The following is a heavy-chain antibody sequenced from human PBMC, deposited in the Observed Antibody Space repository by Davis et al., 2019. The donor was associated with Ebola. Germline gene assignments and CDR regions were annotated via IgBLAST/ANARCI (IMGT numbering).Heavy chain of an antibody. CDR2: YDPTDDET. J-gene: IGHJ4*02. D-gene: IGHD2-21*01. V-gene: IGHV1-24*01. Sequence: ASVKVSCKVSGYSLTELTLHWVSQSPGKGLEWVGGYDPTDDETHYSQKFQGRVTVTKDTSTDTAYMELSSLRFEDTAVYYCAASRLIAGDEFDYWGQGTLVTVSS. CDR3: AASRLIAGDEFDY. CDR1: GYSLTELT.